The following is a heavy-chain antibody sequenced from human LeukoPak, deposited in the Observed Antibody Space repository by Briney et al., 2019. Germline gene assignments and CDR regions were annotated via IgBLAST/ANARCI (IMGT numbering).Heavy chain of an antibody. CDR3: ARAGYYDSSGYTNFDY. V-gene: IGHV1-18*01. D-gene: IGHD3-22*01. CDR2: ISAYNGNR. CDR1: GYIFTSYG. Sequence: ASVKVSCMACGYIFTSYGISWVRQAPGQGLAWMGWISAYNGNRNYTQKLQSRDTMPTNTTTSTAYKELRSLRSDDTAVYYCARAGYYDSSGYTNFDYWGRGTLVTVSS. J-gene: IGHJ4*02.